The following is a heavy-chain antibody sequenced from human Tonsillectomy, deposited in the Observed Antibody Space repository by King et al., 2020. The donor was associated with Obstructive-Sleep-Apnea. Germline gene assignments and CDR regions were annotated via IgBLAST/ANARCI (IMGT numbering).Heavy chain of an antibody. CDR3: AKDLYCSSTSCYAGFDY. J-gene: IGHJ4*02. CDR2: ISGGGGST. D-gene: IGHD2-2*01. Sequence: VQLVESGGGLVQPGGSLRLSCAASGFTFSSYSTSCVRQAPGKGLEWVSAISGGGGSTFSADSGKGRVTISRDNSKNTLYLQMNSLRAEDTAVYYCAKDLYCSSTSCYAGFDYWGQGTLVTVSS. CDR1: GFTFSSYS. V-gene: IGHV3-23*04.